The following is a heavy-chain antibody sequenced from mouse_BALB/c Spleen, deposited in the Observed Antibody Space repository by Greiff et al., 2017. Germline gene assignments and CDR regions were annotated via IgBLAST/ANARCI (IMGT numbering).Heavy chain of an antibody. CDR1: GFTFSSYA. V-gene: IGHV5-6-5*01. CDR3: ARGRAALEDYYAMDY. Sequence: EVQGVESGGGLVKPGGSLKLSCAASGFTFSSYAMSWVRQTPEKRLEWVASISSGGSTYYPDSVKGRFTISRDNARNILYLQMSSLRSEDTAMYYCARGRAALEDYYAMDYWGQGTSVTVSS. CDR2: ISSGGST. J-gene: IGHJ4*01.